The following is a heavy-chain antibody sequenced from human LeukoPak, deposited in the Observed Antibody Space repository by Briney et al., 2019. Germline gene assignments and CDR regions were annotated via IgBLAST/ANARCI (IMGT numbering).Heavy chain of an antibody. CDR1: GFTFDDYA. J-gene: IGHJ4*02. D-gene: IGHD2-21*01. V-gene: IGHV3-7*01. CDR2: INEDGSAQ. CDR3: ASDSFSISAQSTVNFGY. Sequence: PGGSLRLSCTVSGFTFDDYAMTWVRQAPGKGLEWVANINEDGSAQYYVGSVRGRFTISRDNAKNSLYLQMNSLRVEDTAVYYCASDSFSISAQSTVNFGYWGQGILVTVSS.